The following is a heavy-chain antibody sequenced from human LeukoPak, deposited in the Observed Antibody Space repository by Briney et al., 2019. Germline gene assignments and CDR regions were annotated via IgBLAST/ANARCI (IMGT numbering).Heavy chain of an antibody. V-gene: IGHV4-38-2*01. Sequence: SETLSLTCGVSVYSLRRGNYWAWIRQPPGKGLEWFWTIYHTRSTYYTPALGSQVTISVDTSKNELSLNLNSVTAADTAVYYCARAGWIITSGIDYWGQGALVTVSS. CDR3: ARAGWIITSGIDY. J-gene: IGHJ4*02. D-gene: IGHD3-10*01. CDR2: IYHTRST. CDR1: VYSLRRGNY.